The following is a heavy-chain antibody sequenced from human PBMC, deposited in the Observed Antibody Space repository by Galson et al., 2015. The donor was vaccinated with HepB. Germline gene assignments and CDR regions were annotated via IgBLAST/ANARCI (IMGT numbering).Heavy chain of an antibody. Sequence: SLRLSCAASGFTFSSYSMNWVRQAPGKGLEWVSVIYSGGSTYYADSVKGRFTISRDNSKNTLYLQMNSLRAEDTAVYYCARDRGDWYFDLWGRGTLVTVSS. V-gene: IGHV3-53*01. J-gene: IGHJ2*01. D-gene: IGHD3-10*01. CDR3: ARDRGDWYFDL. CDR1: GFTFSSYS. CDR2: IYSGGST.